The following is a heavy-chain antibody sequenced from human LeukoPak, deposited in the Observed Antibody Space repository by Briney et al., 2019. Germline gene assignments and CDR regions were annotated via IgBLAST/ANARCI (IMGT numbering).Heavy chain of an antibody. J-gene: IGHJ4*02. CDR3: TRDGERSGWYGGILDY. V-gene: IGHV3-49*04. Sequence: GGSLRLSCTASGFTFGDYAMSWVRQAPGKGLEWVGSIRSKAYGGTTEYAASVKGRFTISRDDSKSIAYLQMNSLKTEDTAVYYCTRDGERSGWYGGILDYWGQGTLVTVSS. CDR1: GFTFGDYA. D-gene: IGHD6-19*01. CDR2: IRSKAYGGTT.